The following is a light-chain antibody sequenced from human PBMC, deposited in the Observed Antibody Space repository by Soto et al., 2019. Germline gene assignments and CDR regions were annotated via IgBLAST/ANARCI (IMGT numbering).Light chain of an antibody. CDR3: QQYDSYST. J-gene: IGKJ4*01. CDR2: KAS. CDR1: QSVRSW. Sequence: DIQMTQSPSTLSASIVDRVTITGRASQSVRSWLAWYQQKPGKAPRLLIYKASSIESGVSSRFSGSGSGTEFTLTISSLQPDDSATYYCQQYDSYSTFGGGTKVDI. V-gene: IGKV1-5*03.